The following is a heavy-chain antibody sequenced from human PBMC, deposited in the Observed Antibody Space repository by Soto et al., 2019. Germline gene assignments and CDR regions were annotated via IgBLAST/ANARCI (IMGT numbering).Heavy chain of an antibody. Sequence: TLSLTCTVSGGSISSYYWSWILQPPGKGLEWIGYIYYSGSTNYNPSLKSRVTISVDTSKNQFSLKLSSVTAADTAVYYCARLAGYSYGSNWFDPWGQGTLVTVSS. CDR1: GGSISSYY. CDR3: ARLAGYSYGSNWFDP. J-gene: IGHJ5*02. V-gene: IGHV4-59*01. CDR2: IYYSGST. D-gene: IGHD5-18*01.